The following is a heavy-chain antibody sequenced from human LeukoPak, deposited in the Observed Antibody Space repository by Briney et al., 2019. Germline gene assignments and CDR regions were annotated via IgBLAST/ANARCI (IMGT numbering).Heavy chain of an antibody. Sequence: PSETLSLTCTVSGGSTSSSYWSWIRQSPGKGLEWIGNVHYKGNNDYNPSLKSRVTMSVHTSKNQLSLNLSSVAASDTAVYYCARQSFEYTAYGLPPLFWSFDIWGQGTIVTVSS. CDR2: VHYKGNN. CDR3: ARQSFEYTAYGLPPLFWSFDI. D-gene: IGHD5-12*01. CDR1: GGSTSSSY. V-gene: IGHV4-59*08. J-gene: IGHJ3*02.